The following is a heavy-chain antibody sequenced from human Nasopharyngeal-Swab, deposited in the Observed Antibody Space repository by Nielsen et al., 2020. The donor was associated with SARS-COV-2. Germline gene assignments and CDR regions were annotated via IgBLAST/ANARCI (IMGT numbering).Heavy chain of an antibody. CDR2: IYPGDSGT. CDR1: GYNFTSYW. Sequence: GESLKISCKGSGYNFTSYWIGWVRQMPGEGLEWMGIIYPGDSGTKYSPSFQGQVTISVDKSISTAYLHFSSLKASDTAMYYCARHMGYFHTSIWLDPWGQGTLVTVSS. V-gene: IGHV5-51*01. CDR3: ARHMGYFHTSIWLDP. D-gene: IGHD2/OR15-2a*01. J-gene: IGHJ5*02.